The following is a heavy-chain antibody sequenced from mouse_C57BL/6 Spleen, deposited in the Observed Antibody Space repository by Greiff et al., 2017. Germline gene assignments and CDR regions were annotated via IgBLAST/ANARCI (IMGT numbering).Heavy chain of an antibody. CDR2: IYPGSGNT. D-gene: IGHD4-1*01. CDR3: ARSNWDEYFDV. CDR1: GYTFTDYY. J-gene: IGHJ1*03. V-gene: IGHV1-76*01. Sequence: QVQLQQSGAELVRPGASVKLSCKASGYTFTDYYINWVKQRPGQGLEWIARIYPGSGNTDYNEKFKGKATLTAEKSSSTAYMQLSSLTSEDSAVYFCARSNWDEYFDVWGTGTTVTVSS.